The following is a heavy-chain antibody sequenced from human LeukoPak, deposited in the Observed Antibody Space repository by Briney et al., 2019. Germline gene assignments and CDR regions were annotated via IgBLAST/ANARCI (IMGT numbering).Heavy chain of an antibody. CDR2: TKNKVNSYTT. CDR3: ACYIQGLIT. Sequence: GGSLRLSCAASGFTFTDHHMDWVRQAPGKGLEWIGRTKNKVNSYTTEYAASVKDRFIISRQNSENSLYLQMNSLQAEDTAVYYCACYIQGLITWGQGTLVTVSS. V-gene: IGHV3-72*01. D-gene: IGHD3/OR15-3a*01. J-gene: IGHJ4*02. CDR1: GFTFTDHH.